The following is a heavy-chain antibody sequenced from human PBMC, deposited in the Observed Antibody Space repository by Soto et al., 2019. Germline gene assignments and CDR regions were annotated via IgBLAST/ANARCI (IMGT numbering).Heavy chain of an antibody. J-gene: IGHJ2*01. CDR2: IRASGGTT. V-gene: IGHV3-23*01. CDR1: GFTFSSYA. Sequence: VQLLESGGGLVQPGGSLRLSCAASGFTFSSYAMTWVRQAPGKGLEWVSDIRASGGTTYYADSVKGRFTISRDNSTSTLYLQMNSRRGEDTALYYCAKAQNYGAYNWYSDLWGRGTLVTVSS. D-gene: IGHD4-17*01. CDR3: AKAQNYGAYNWYSDL.